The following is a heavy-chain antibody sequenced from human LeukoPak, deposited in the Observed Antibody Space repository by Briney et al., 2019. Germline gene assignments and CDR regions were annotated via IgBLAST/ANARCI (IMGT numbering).Heavy chain of an antibody. CDR3: ARDNYYDSSGYYVDY. CDR2: ISAYKGNT. D-gene: IGHD3-22*01. Sequence: ASVKVSCKASGYTFTSYGISWVRQAPGQGLEWMGWISAYKGNTNYAQKLQGRVTMTTDTSTSTAYMELRSLRSDDTVVYYCARDNYYDSSGYYVDYWGQGTLVTVSS. CDR1: GYTFTSYG. V-gene: IGHV1-18*01. J-gene: IGHJ4*02.